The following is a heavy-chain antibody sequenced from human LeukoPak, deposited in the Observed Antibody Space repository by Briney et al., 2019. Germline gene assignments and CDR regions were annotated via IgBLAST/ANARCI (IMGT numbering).Heavy chain of an antibody. CDR3: ARSIVVVTPTDY. D-gene: IGHD2-21*02. Sequence: PGGSLRLSCAASGFTFSSYAMHWVRQAPGKGQEWVAVISYDGSNKYYADSVKGRFTISRDNSKNTLYLQMNSLRAEDTAVYYCARSIVVVTPTDYWGQGTLVTVSS. V-gene: IGHV3-30*04. CDR1: GFTFSSYA. CDR2: ISYDGSNK. J-gene: IGHJ4*02.